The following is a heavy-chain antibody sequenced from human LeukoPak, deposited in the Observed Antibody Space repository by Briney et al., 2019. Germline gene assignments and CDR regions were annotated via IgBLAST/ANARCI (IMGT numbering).Heavy chain of an antibody. CDR1: GFTFSSYW. J-gene: IGHJ2*01. D-gene: IGHD4-17*01. CDR3: VRDLDGDPDCYFDF. V-gene: IGHV3-74*01. Sequence: GGSLRLSCAASGFTFSSYWMHWVRQAPGKGLVCVSRINPDGSYIWNADSVKGRFIISRDTAKNTVYLEMNSLRAEDTALYYWVRDLDGDPDCYFDFWGRGTLVTVSS. CDR2: INPDGSYI.